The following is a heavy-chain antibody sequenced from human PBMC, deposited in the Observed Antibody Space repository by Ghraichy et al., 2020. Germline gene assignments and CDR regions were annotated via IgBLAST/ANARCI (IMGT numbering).Heavy chain of an antibody. CDR1: GGSISSSSYY. J-gene: IGHJ4*02. CDR2: IYYSGST. Sequence: SQTLSLTCTVSGGSISSSSYYWGWIRQPPGKGLEWIGSIYYSGSTYYNPSLKSRVTISVDTSKNQLSLKLSSVTAADTAVYYCARQSGSWIQLWSTFDYWGQGTLVTVSS. D-gene: IGHD5-18*01. V-gene: IGHV4-39*01. CDR3: ARQSGSWIQLWSTFDY.